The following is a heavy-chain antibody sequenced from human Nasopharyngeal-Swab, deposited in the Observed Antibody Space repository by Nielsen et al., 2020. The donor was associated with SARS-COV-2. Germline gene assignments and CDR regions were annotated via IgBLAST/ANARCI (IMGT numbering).Heavy chain of an antibody. CDR1: GGSISSYY. Sequence: SETLSLTCTVSGGSISSYYWSWIRQPPGKGLEWIGYIYYNGSTNYNPSLKSRVTISVDTSKNQFSLKLSSVTAADTAVYYCLMTTVTTLDYWGQGTLVTVSS. V-gene: IGHV4-59*08. CDR3: LMTTVTTLDY. J-gene: IGHJ4*02. CDR2: IYYNGST. D-gene: IGHD4-17*01.